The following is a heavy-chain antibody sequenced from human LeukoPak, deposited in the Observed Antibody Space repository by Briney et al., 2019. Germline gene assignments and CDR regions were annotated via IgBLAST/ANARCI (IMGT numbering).Heavy chain of an antibody. CDR2: ISGSGGST. CDR3: VRDPVDY. V-gene: IGHV3-23*01. Sequence: GGSLRLSCAASGFTFSSYAMSWVRQAPGKGLEWVSAISGSGGSTYYADSVKGRFTISRDNAKNSLFLQMISLRAEDTALYYCVRDPVDYWGQGILVTVSS. CDR1: GFTFSSYA. J-gene: IGHJ4*02.